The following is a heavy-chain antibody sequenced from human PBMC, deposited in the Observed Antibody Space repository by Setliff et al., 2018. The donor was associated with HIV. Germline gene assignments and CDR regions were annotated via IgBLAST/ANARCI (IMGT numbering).Heavy chain of an antibody. CDR2: IDYSEST. Sequence: PSETLSLTCTVPGGSINDQYFSWIRQPPGKGLEWIGSIDYSESTKYNPSLNSRGTISLDKPKNELSLKLTSVTAADTAVYYCARNPPRFHYISTDSSPVNSWYFDLWGRGTLVTVSS. CDR1: GGSINDQY. D-gene: IGHD2-8*02. J-gene: IGHJ2*01. CDR3: ARNPPRFHYISTDSSPVNSWYFDL. V-gene: IGHV4-59*11.